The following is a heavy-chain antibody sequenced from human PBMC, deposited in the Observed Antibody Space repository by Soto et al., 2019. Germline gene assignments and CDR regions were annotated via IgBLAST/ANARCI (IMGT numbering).Heavy chain of an antibody. CDR1: GYTFTGYY. Sequence: ASVKVSCKASGYTFTGYYMHWVRQAPGQGLEWMGWINPNSGGTNYAQKFQGRVTMTRDTSISTAYMELSRLRSDDTAVYYCARVGCSSTSCYHYYYYGMDVWGQGTTVTVYS. D-gene: IGHD2-2*01. V-gene: IGHV1-2*02. CDR3: ARVGCSSTSCYHYYYYGMDV. J-gene: IGHJ6*02. CDR2: INPNSGGT.